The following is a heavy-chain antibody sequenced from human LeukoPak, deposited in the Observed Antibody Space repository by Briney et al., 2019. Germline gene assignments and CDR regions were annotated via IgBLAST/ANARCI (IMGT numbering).Heavy chain of an antibody. Sequence: GGSRRLSCAASGFIFDDYAMHWVRQAPGKGLEWVSGISWSSAGIGYADSVKGRFTTSRGNAKNSLYLQMSSLRVEDMALYYCAKGPGPAVGPYYFDYWGQGTQVTVSS. D-gene: IGHD6-13*01. J-gene: IGHJ4*02. CDR2: ISWSSAGI. CDR1: GFIFDDYA. CDR3: AKGPGPAVGPYYFDY. V-gene: IGHV3-9*03.